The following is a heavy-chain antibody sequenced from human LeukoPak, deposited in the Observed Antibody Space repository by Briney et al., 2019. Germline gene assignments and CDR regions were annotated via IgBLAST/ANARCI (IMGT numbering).Heavy chain of an antibody. CDR3: ARDWKNYYGSGSLDY. D-gene: IGHD3-10*01. V-gene: IGHV3-30*04. CDR2: ISYDGSNK. J-gene: IGHJ4*02. Sequence: AGRSLRLSCAASGFTFSSYAMHWVRQAPGKGLEWVAVISYDGSNKYYADSVKGRFTISRDNSKNTLYLQMNSLRAEDTAVYYCARDWKNYYGSGSLDYWGQGTLVTVSS. CDR1: GFTFSSYA.